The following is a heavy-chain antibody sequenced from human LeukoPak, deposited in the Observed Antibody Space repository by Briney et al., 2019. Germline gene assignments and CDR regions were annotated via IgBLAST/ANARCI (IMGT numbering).Heavy chain of an antibody. CDR1: GFTFSSYA. D-gene: IGHD3-22*01. V-gene: IGHV3-23*01. Sequence: GGSLRPSCAASGFTFSSYAMSWVRQAPGRGPEWVSAISGSGGSTYYADSVKGRFTISRGNSKNTLYLQMNSLRAEDTAVYYCAKDRTYYYDSSGYLLDYWGQGTLVTVFS. J-gene: IGHJ4*02. CDR3: AKDRTYYYDSSGYLLDY. CDR2: ISGSGGST.